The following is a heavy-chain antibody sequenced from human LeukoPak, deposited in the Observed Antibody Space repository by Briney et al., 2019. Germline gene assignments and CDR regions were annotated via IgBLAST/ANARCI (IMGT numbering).Heavy chain of an antibody. D-gene: IGHD3-16*02. V-gene: IGHV3-21*01. Sequence: GGSLRLSCAASGFAFSSYWMSWVRQAPGKGLEWVSSISSGSSYIYYADSVKGRFTISRDNAKNSLYLQMDSLRAEDAAVYYCARDKNDYVWGSYRLFDYWGQGTLVTVSS. CDR2: ISSGSSYI. CDR1: GFAFSSYW. J-gene: IGHJ4*02. CDR3: ARDKNDYVWGSYRLFDY.